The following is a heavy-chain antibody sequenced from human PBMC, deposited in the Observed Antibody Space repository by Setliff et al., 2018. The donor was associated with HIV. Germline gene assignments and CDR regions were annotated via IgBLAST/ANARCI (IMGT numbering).Heavy chain of an antibody. J-gene: IGHJ4*02. CDR2: VKQDASEK. D-gene: IGHD3-22*01. V-gene: IGHV3-7*03. CDR1: GFTFSSYW. CDR3: ARGLADPWFFYDNSGLNAFNY. Sequence: PGGSLRLSWSASGFTFSSYWMNWVRQAPGRGLEWVANVKQDASEKYYVDSVKGRFNISRDNAKSSLYLQMNNLTAEDTAVYYCARGLADPWFFYDNSGLNAFNYRGQGAQVTVSS.